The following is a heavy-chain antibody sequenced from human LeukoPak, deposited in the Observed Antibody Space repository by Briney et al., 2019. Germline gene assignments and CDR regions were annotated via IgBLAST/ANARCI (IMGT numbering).Heavy chain of an antibody. Sequence: GGSLRLSCAASGFTFSHYSMNWVRQAPGKGLEWVSSISSSSSYIYCADSVKGRFTISRDNAKNSLYLQMNSLRAEDTAVYYCARDRHIVVVPAAIPEANAFDIWGQGTMVTVSS. CDR2: ISSSSSYI. V-gene: IGHV3-21*01. J-gene: IGHJ3*02. CDR1: GFTFSHYS. D-gene: IGHD2-2*01. CDR3: ARDRHIVVVPAAIPEANAFDI.